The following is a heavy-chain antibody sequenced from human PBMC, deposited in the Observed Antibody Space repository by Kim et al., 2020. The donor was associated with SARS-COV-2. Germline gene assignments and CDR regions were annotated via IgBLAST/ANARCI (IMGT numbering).Heavy chain of an antibody. CDR3: ARELNGGMNY. Sequence: YNTEYVASVKGRFTISRDDSKNSLYLQMDSLKSEDTAVYYCARELNGGMNYWGQGTLVTVSS. V-gene: IGHV3-72*01. CDR2: YNT. D-gene: IGHD1-26*01. J-gene: IGHJ4*02.